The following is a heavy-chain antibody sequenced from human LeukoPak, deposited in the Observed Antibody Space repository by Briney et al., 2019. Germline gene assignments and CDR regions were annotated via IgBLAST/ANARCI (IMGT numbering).Heavy chain of an antibody. V-gene: IGHV3-30-3*01. J-gene: IGHJ6*02. Sequence: GGSLRLSCAASGFTFSSYAMHWVRQAPGKGLEWVALISSDVYVYYYADSVRGRFTISRDNSKNTVSLQMNSLRPEDTAVYYCARENCGYDCHGMDVWGQGTTVTVSS. CDR2: ISSDVYVY. D-gene: IGHD2-21*02. CDR3: ARENCGYDCHGMDV. CDR1: GFTFSSYA.